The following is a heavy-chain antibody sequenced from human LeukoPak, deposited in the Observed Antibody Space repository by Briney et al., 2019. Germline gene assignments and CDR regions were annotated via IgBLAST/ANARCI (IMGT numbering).Heavy chain of an antibody. J-gene: IGHJ3*02. V-gene: IGHV3-23*01. CDR1: GFSFSDHN. CDR2: ISGSDGRT. CDR3: AKDPRPFDAFDI. Sequence: GGSLRLSCAVSGFSFSDHNMNWVRQAPGKGLEWVSAISGSDGRTYYADSVKGRFTISRDNSKNTLYLQMSSLRAEDTAVYYCAKDPRPFDAFDIWGQGTMVTVSS.